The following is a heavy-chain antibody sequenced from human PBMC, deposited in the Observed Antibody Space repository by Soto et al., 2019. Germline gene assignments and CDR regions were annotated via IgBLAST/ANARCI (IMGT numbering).Heavy chain of an antibody. Sequence: SETLSLTCTVAGDSINFYHWTWIRQPPGKGLEWMGYIYYTGSTNYNPSLKSRVSISVDTSKNQFSLKLSSVTAADTAVYYCARVARTGQYYFDFWGQGALVTVSS. CDR2: IYYTGST. CDR3: ARVARTGQYYFDF. J-gene: IGHJ4*02. CDR1: GDSINFYH. V-gene: IGHV4-59*01. D-gene: IGHD1-1*01.